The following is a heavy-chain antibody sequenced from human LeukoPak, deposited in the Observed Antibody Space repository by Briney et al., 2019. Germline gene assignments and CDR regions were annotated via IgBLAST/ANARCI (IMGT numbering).Heavy chain of an antibody. Sequence: PGGSLRLSCAASGFTFSRYGMHWVRQAPGKGQQWVAFIRYDGTNKYYADSVKGRFTMSRDNSKNTLYLQMNSLRAEDTAVYYCAKSTGEQLYFRDFDYWGQGTLVTVAS. D-gene: IGHD1/OR15-1a*01. CDR2: IRYDGTNK. CDR3: AKSTGEQLYFRDFDY. J-gene: IGHJ4*02. V-gene: IGHV3-30*02. CDR1: GFTFSRYG.